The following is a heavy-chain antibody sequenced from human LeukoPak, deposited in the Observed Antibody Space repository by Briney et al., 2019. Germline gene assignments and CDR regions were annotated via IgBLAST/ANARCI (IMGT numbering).Heavy chain of an antibody. D-gene: IGHD5-24*01. CDR2: INNDGSST. CDR1: GFTFSRYW. CDR3: ASERWLQY. Sequence: GGSLRLSCAASGFTFSRYWIHWVRQAPGKGLVWVSRINNDGSSTNYADSVKGRFTISRDNAKNTLYLQMNSLRAEDTGVYYCASERWLQYWGQGTQVTVSS. V-gene: IGHV3-74*01. J-gene: IGHJ4*02.